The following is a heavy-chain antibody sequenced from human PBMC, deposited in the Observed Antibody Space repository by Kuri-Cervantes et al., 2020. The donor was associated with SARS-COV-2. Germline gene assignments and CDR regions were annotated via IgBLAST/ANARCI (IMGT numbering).Heavy chain of an antibody. CDR2: IVVGSGNT. CDR1: GSTFSGSA. CDR3: APFYYRSINNWSDP. J-gene: IGHJ5*02. D-gene: IGHD3-10*01. Sequence: PSVKVSCKASGSTFSGSAIQWVRQARGQRLEWIGWIVVGSGNTDYAQEFQERVTITRDMSTTTVYMELSGLRSDDTAMYYCAPFYYRSINNWSDPWGQGTQVTVSS. V-gene: IGHV1-58*02.